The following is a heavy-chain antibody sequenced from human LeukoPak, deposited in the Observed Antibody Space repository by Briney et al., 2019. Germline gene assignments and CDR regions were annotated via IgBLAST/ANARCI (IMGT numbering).Heavy chain of an antibody. V-gene: IGHV3-21*01. Sequence: LTCTVSGVSISSSNSYWGWVRQAPGKGLEWVSSISSSSSYIYYADSVKGRFTISRDNAKNSLYLQMNSLRAEDTAVYYCARDGVGDSSGWYGGYYYYYYMDVWGKGTTVTVSS. CDR2: ISSSSSYI. CDR1: GVSISSSNSY. J-gene: IGHJ6*03. CDR3: ARDGVGDSSGWYGGYYYYYYMDV. D-gene: IGHD6-19*01.